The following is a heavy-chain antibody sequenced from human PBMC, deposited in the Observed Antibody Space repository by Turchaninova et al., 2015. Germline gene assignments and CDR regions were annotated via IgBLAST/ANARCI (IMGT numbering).Heavy chain of an antibody. CDR1: GFTFVILV. Sequence: EVQLVDSGGGLVQPGGSVGLTFAAAGFTFVILVGHWVRQAPGKGREWLSNINQDGSVKYYLDSVKGRFTISRDNAKNSLYLQMDTLRAEDTAIYYCARGGAAPGEYWGQGTLVTVSS. J-gene: IGHJ4*02. CDR3: ARGGAAPGEY. CDR2: INQDGSVK. V-gene: IGHV3-7*03. D-gene: IGHD3-16*01.